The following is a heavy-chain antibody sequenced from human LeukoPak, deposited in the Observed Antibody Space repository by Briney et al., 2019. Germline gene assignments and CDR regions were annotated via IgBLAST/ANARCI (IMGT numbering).Heavy chain of an antibody. D-gene: IGHD1-26*01. Sequence: SETLSLTCAVYGGSFSGYYWSWIRQPPGEGLEWIGEINHSGSTNYNPSLKSRVTISVDTSKNQFSLKLSSVTAADTAVYYCARLSSNWEYYFDYWGQGTLVTVSS. V-gene: IGHV4-34*01. CDR1: GGSFSGYY. CDR2: INHSGST. J-gene: IGHJ4*02. CDR3: ARLSSNWEYYFDY.